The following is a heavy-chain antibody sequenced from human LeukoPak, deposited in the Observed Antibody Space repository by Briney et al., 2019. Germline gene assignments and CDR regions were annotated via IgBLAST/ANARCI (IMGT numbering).Heavy chain of an antibody. CDR2: IYYSGSS. V-gene: IGHV4-59*02. CDR1: TVSVTSYY. Sequence: ASETLSLTCTVSTVSVTSYYWTWIRQPPGKGLEWIGYIYYSGSSNYNPSLKSRVTISVDTSKNQFSLKLSSVTAADTAVYYCARGNLWDYRRYYYYMDVWGKGTTVTVSS. CDR3: ARGNLWDYRRYYYYMDV. J-gene: IGHJ6*03. D-gene: IGHD4-11*01.